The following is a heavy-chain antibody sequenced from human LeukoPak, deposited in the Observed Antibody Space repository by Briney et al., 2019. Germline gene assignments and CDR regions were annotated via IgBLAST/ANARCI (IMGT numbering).Heavy chain of an antibody. CDR2: IYYSGST. CDR3: ARDHDFPSTWFDP. J-gene: IGHJ5*02. Sequence: SETLSLTCTVSGGSISSYYWSWIRQPPGKGLEWIGYIYYSGSTNYNPSLKSRVTMSVDTSKNQFSLKLSSVTAADTAVYYCARDHDFPSTWFDPWGQGTLVTVSS. V-gene: IGHV4-59*12. CDR1: GGSISSYY. D-gene: IGHD3-3*01.